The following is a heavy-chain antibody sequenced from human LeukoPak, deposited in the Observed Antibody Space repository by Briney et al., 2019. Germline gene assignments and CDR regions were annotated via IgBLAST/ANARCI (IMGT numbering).Heavy chain of an antibody. CDR3: ASRFLRLSAFDI. V-gene: IGHV3-66*02. CDR2: IYSGGST. J-gene: IGHJ3*02. D-gene: IGHD2-21*01. Sequence: GGSLRLSCAASGFTVSSNYMSWVRQAPGKGLEWVSVIYSGGSTYYADSVKGRFTISRDNSKNTLYLQVNSLRAEDTAVYYCASRFLRLSAFDIWGQGTMVTVSS. CDR1: GFTVSSNY.